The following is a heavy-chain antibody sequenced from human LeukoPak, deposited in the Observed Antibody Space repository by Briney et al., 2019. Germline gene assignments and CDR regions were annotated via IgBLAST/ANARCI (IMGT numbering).Heavy chain of an antibody. Sequence: GGSLRLSCAASGFTFSNYAMHWVRQAPGKGLEWVSGISWNSGNIGYADSVKGRFTISRDNAKNSLYLQMNSLRAEDTALYYCAKGVRITMVRGAFDIWGQGTMVTVSS. D-gene: IGHD3-10*01. V-gene: IGHV3-9*01. J-gene: IGHJ3*02. CDR3: AKGVRITMVRGAFDI. CDR2: ISWNSGNI. CDR1: GFTFSNYA.